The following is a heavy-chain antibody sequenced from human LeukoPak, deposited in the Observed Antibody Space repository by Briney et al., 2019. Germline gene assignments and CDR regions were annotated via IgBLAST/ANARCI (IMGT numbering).Heavy chain of an antibody. J-gene: IGHJ4*02. Sequence: TSETLSLTCTVSGASISIYYGTWIRQPPGKGLKWFSYLYYSGSTSYNPSLKSRFSMSVDTSKNPFSLDLRSVTAADTAVYYCARDLGGPFDYWGQGTLVTVSS. D-gene: IGHD2-15*01. V-gene: IGHV4-59*01. CDR1: GASISIYY. CDR3: ARDLGGPFDY. CDR2: LYYSGST.